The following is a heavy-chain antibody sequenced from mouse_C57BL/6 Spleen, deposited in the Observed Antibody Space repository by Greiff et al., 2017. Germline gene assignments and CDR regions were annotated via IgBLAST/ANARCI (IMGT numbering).Heavy chain of an antibody. J-gene: IGHJ2*01. V-gene: IGHV1-18*01. CDR3: ARENYGSSGDFDY. Sequence: VQLQQSGPELVKPGASVKIPCKASGYTFTDYNMDWVKQSHGKSLEWIGDINPNNGGTIYNQKFKGKATLTVDKSSSTAYMELRSLTSEDTAVYYCARENYGSSGDFDYWGQGTTLTVSS. CDR2: INPNNGGT. CDR1: GYTFTDYN. D-gene: IGHD1-1*01.